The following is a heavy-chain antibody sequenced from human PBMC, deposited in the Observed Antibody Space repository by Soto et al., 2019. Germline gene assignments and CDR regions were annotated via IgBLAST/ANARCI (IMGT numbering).Heavy chain of an antibody. CDR3: ARRRFEARWYLGAFDI. CDR2: IYWNDDD. V-gene: IGHV2-5*01. J-gene: IGHJ3*02. Sequence: QITLKESGPTLVTPTQTLTLTCTFSGFSLTASGMGVGWIRQPPGTAMEWLGLIYWNDDDRFSPSLENRLTITKDTSKNQVVLTLTNMDPVDTATYFCARRRFEARWYLGAFDIWCPGAKVTFSS. CDR1: GFSLTASGMG. D-gene: IGHD2-15*01.